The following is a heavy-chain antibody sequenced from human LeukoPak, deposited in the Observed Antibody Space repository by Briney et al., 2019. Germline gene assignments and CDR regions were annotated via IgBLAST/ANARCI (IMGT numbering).Heavy chain of an antibody. Sequence: GGSLRLSCAASGFTFSSYWMSWVRQAPGKGLEWVANIKQDGSEKYYVDSVKGRFTISRDNAKNSLYLQMNSLRAEDTAVYYCARVLRYDNSGHDSFDIWGQGAMVIVSS. CDR2: IKQDGSEK. J-gene: IGHJ3*02. D-gene: IGHD3-22*01. CDR3: ARVLRYDNSGHDSFDI. V-gene: IGHV3-7*01. CDR1: GFTFSSYW.